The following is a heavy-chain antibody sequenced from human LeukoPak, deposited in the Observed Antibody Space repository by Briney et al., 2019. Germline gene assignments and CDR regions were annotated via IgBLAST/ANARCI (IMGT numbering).Heavy chain of an antibody. V-gene: IGHV4-4*07. D-gene: IGHD2-15*01. Sequence: SETLSLTCTVSGGSISSYYWSWIRQPAGKGLEWIGRIYTSGSTNYNPSLKSRVTMSVDTSKNQCSLKLSSVTAADTAVYYCARGAPGYCSGGSCYTPFFDYWGQGTLVTVSS. CDR1: GGSISSYY. J-gene: IGHJ4*02. CDR2: IYTSGST. CDR3: ARGAPGYCSGGSCYTPFFDY.